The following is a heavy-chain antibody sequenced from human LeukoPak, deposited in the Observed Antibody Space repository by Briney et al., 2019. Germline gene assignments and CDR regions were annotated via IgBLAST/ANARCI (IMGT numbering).Heavy chain of an antibody. D-gene: IGHD3-10*01. CDR1: GFTFRSYA. J-gene: IGHJ4*02. V-gene: IGHV3-23*01. CDR2: ISGRGLTT. Sequence: GGSLRLSCAASGFTFRSYAMNWARQAPGKGLYWVSAISGRGLTTFYADSVKGRFTISRDNSKNTLYLQVNNLRAEDTAVYYCAKDYYGSGSDFDLFDYWGQGILVTVSS. CDR3: AKDYYGSGSDFDLFDY.